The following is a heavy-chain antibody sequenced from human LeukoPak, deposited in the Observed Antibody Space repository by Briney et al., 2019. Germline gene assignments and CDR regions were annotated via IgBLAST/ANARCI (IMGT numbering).Heavy chain of an antibody. D-gene: IGHD3-10*01. Sequence: SETLSLTCTVSGGSISGYYWSWIRQPPGKGLEWIGEINHSGSTNYNPSLKSRVTISVDTSKNQFSLKLSSVTAADTAVYYCARGTNNYYGSGSYYFFDYWGQGTLVTVSS. CDR2: INHSGST. CDR3: ARGTNNYYGSGSYYFFDY. CDR1: GGSISGYY. J-gene: IGHJ4*02. V-gene: IGHV4-34*01.